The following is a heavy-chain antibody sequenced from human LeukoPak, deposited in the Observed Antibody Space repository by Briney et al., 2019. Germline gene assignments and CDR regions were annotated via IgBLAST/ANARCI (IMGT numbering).Heavy chain of an antibody. D-gene: IGHD4/OR15-4a*01. CDR3: ANEEVPNDY. CDR1: GFTFNNYA. J-gene: IGHJ4*02. CDR2: ISGGGDTT. V-gene: IGHV3-23*01. Sequence: GGSLRLSCAASGFTFNNYAMSWVRQAPGKGLEWVSTISGGGDTTYYADSVEGRFTISRDNSKNTVHLQMNNVRVEDTAVYFCANEEVPNDYWGQGTLVTVSS.